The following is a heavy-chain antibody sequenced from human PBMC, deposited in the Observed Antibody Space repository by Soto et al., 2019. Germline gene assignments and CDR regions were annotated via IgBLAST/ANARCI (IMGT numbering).Heavy chain of an antibody. CDR3: ARTSYDSSGTAADP. CDR1: GGSIRSGDYY. J-gene: IGHJ5*02. Sequence: SETLSLTCTVSGGSIRSGDYYWSWIRQPPGKGLESIGYIYYSGSTYYNPSLKSRVTISVDTSKNQFSLKLSSVTAADTAVYYCARTSYDSSGTAADPWGQGTLVTVSS. V-gene: IGHV4-30-4*01. D-gene: IGHD3-22*01. CDR2: IYYSGST.